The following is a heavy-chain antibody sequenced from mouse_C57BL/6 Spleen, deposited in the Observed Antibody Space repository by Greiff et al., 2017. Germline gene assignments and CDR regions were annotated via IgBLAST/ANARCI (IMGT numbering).Heavy chain of an antibody. CDR1: GYTFTSHW. V-gene: IGHV1-59*01. J-gene: IGHJ1*03. CDR2: IDPSDSYT. Sequence: VQLQQPGAELVRPGTSVKLSCKASGYTFTSHWMHWVKQRPGQGLEWIGVIDPSDSYTNYNQKFKGKATLTVDTSSSTAYMQLSSLTSEDSAVYYCARYYGSSYLYWYFDVWGTGTTVTVSS. D-gene: IGHD1-1*01. CDR3: ARYYGSSYLYWYFDV.